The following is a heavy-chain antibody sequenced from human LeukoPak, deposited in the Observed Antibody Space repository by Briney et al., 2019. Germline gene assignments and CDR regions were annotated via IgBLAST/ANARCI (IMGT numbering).Heavy chain of an antibody. CDR3: AKDRVVGSTYYFDY. V-gene: IGHV3-23*01. J-gene: IGHJ4*02. D-gene: IGHD1-26*01. CDR1: GFTFSSYT. Sequence: PGGSLRLPCAASGFTFSSYTMSWVRQAPGKGLEWVSAISDSGASTYYADSVKGRFTISRDNSKNTLFLQMNSLRAEDTAVYYCAKDRVVGSTYYFDYWGQGTLVTVSS. CDR2: ISDSGAST.